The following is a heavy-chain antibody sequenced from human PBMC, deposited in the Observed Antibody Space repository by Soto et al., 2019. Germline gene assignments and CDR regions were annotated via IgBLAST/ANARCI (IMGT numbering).Heavy chain of an antibody. D-gene: IGHD2-15*01. CDR1: GGSVSSGSYY. CDR2: IYYSGST. J-gene: IGHJ4*02. CDR3: AKDIPFSGGSCYAY. V-gene: IGHV4-61*01. Sequence: PSETLSLTCTVSGGSVSSGSYYWSWIRQPPGKGLEWIGYIYYSGSTNYNPSLKSRVTISVDTSKNQFSLKLSSVTAADTAVYYCAKDIPFSGGSCYAYWGQGTLVTVSS.